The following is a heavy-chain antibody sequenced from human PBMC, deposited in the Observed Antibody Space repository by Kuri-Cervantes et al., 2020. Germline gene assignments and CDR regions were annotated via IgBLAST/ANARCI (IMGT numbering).Heavy chain of an antibody. CDR3: ARVVFLVKRDSSADY. D-gene: IGHD3-22*01. J-gene: IGHJ4*02. V-gene: IGHV3-30*14. CDR1: GFTFSSYA. Sequence: GESLKISCAASGFTFSSYAMHWVRQAPGKGLEWVAVISYDGSNKYYADSVKGRFTISRDNSKDTLYLQMNSLRAEDTAVYYCARVVFLVKRDSSADYWGQGTLVTVSS. CDR2: ISYDGSNK.